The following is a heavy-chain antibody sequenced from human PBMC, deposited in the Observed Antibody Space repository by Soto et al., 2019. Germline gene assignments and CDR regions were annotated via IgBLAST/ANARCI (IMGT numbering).Heavy chain of an antibody. V-gene: IGHV4-34*01. CDR2: INHSEST. CDR1: GWSFSGYY. CDR3: ARDDYPRNFDY. J-gene: IGHJ4*02. Sequence: SETLSLTCAVYGWSFSGYYWSWIRQHPGKGLEWFGEINHSESTNYNPSLKSRVTISVYTSKNQFSLKLSSVTAADTAVYYCARDDYPRNFDYWGQGTLVTVSS. D-gene: IGHD4-17*01.